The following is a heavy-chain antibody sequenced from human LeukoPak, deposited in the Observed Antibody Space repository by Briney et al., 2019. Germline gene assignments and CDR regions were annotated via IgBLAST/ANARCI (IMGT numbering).Heavy chain of an antibody. J-gene: IGHJ4*02. CDR2: IWFDGRQT. D-gene: IGHD6-19*01. Sequence: PGGSLRLSCAASGISFSNAWMSWVRQAPGKGLEWVAVIWFDGRQTFYADSVKGRFTISRDNSKNTLYLQMNSLRAEDTALYYCVKDRTVAGTDARYYFDYWGQGTLVTVSS. V-gene: IGHV3-33*06. CDR3: VKDRTVAGTDARYYFDY. CDR1: GISFSNAW.